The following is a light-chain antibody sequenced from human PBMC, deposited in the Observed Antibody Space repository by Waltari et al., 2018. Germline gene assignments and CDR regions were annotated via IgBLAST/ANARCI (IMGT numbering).Light chain of an antibody. CDR3: QQYYSYPPALT. J-gene: IGKJ4*01. CDR1: QGISSY. CDR2: AAS. V-gene: IGKV1-8*01. Sequence: AIRMTQSPSSLPASTGDRATITCRASQGISSYLAWYQQKPGKAPKLLIYAASTLQSGVPSRFSGSGSGTDFTLTISCLQSEDFATYYCQQYYSYPPALTFGGGTKVEIK.